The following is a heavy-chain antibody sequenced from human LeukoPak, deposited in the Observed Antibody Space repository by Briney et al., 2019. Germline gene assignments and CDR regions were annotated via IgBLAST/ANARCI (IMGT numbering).Heavy chain of an antibody. Sequence: SVKGSCKASGGTFSSYTISWVRQAPGQGREWMGRIIHILGIANYAQKFQGRVTITADKSTSTAYMELSSLRSEDTAVYYCARGTSSTPHYDILTGPRGWFDPWGQGTLVTVSS. J-gene: IGHJ5*02. D-gene: IGHD3-9*01. CDR3: ARGTSSTPHYDILTGPRGWFDP. V-gene: IGHV1-69*02. CDR1: GGTFSSYT. CDR2: IIHILGIA.